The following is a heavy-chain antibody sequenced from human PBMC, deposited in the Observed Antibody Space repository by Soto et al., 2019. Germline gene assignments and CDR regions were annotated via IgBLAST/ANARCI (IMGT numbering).Heavy chain of an antibody. D-gene: IGHD2-2*01. CDR2: ISGYNGNT. CDR3: ARDEVPAANWLDP. J-gene: IGHJ5*02. Sequence: QVQLVQSGAEVKKPGASVKVSCKASGYTFMNYGITWVRQAPGQGLAWMGWISGYNGNTNYAQKFQGRVTMTTDTSTSTAYMELRSLKSDDTAVYFCARDEVPAANWLDPCGQGSLVTVSS. CDR1: GYTFMNYG. V-gene: IGHV1-18*01.